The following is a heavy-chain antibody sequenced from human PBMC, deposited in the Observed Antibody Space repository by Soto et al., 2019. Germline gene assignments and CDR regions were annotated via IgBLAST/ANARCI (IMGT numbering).Heavy chain of an antibody. CDR3: ERGRYGDY. CDR1: GYAFTTYG. V-gene: IGHV1-18*01. J-gene: IGHJ4*02. CDR2: ISAHNGNT. Sequence: QVHLVQSGAAVKKPGASVKVSCKGSGYAFTTYGITWVRQAPGQGLEWMGWISAHNGNTNYAQKLQGRVNVTRDTSTSTAYMELRSLRSDDTAVYYCERGRYGDYWGQGALVTVSS. D-gene: IGHD1-1*01.